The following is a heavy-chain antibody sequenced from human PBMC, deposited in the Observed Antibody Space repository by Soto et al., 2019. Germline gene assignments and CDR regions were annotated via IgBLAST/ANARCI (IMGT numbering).Heavy chain of an antibody. CDR3: ARYVEYGLIDY. CDR1: GYTFSSYA. CDR2: INAYNGNT. J-gene: IGHJ4*02. D-gene: IGHD4-17*01. V-gene: IGHV1-18*01. Sequence: QVQLVQSGAEVKKPGASVKVSCKASGYTFSSYAISWVRQAPGQGLEWMGWINAYNGNTNYAQKLQGRVTMTTDTNPSTAYMELRSLSSDDTAVYYYARYVEYGLIDYWGQGTLVPVSP.